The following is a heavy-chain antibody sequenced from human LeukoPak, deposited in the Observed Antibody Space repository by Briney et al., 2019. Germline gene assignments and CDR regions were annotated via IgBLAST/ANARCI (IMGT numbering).Heavy chain of an antibody. CDR3: AKDRDLLFAHCWFDL. CDR2: ISISGGRT. CDR1: GFTFSTYA. D-gene: IGHD3-10*01. Sequence: GGSLRLSCAASGFTFSTYAMSGVRQAPGKGLEWGSGISISGGRTYYADSVKGRFTISRDNSKNTLYLQMDRLRAEDTAVYYCAKDRDLLFAHCWFDLWGQGTLVTVSS. V-gene: IGHV3-23*01. J-gene: IGHJ5*02.